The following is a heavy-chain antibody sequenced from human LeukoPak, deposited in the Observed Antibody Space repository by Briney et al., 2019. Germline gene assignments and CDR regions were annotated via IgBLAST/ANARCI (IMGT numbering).Heavy chain of an antibody. V-gene: IGHV4-34*01. CDR2: INHSGST. Sequence: SETLCLTCAVYGGSFSGYYWSWIRQPPGKGLEWIGEINHSGSTNYNPSLKSRVTISVDTSKNQFSLKLSSVTAADTAVYYCARGQATVTTWALFDYWGQGTLVTVSS. CDR1: GGSFSGYY. CDR3: ARGQATVTTWALFDY. J-gene: IGHJ4*02. D-gene: IGHD4-17*01.